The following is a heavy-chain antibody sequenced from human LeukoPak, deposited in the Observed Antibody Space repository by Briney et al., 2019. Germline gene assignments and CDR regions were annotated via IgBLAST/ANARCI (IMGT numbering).Heavy chain of an antibody. J-gene: IGHJ4*02. D-gene: IGHD3-10*01. CDR2: ISGSGGST. CDR1: GFTFSSYA. V-gene: IGHV3-23*01. Sequence: PGGSLRLSCAASGFTFSSYATSWVRQAPGKGLEWVSAISGSGGSTYYADSVKGRFTISRDNSKNTLYLQMNSLRAEDTAVYYCAKTPKPQLLWLRELSDYWGQGTLVTVSS. CDR3: AKTPKPQLLWLRELSDY.